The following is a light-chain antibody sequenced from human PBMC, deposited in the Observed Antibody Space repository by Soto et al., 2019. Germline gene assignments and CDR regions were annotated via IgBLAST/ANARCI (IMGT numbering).Light chain of an antibody. J-gene: IGKJ3*01. CDR1: QSVSSY. V-gene: IGKV3-11*01. CDR3: QQRSNWPPT. Sequence: EIVLTQSPATLSLSPGERATLSCRASQSVSSYLAWYQRKPGQAPRLLIYVASNRATGIPARFSGSGSGTDFTLTISSLEPEDFAVYYCQQRSNWPPTFGPGTKVDIK. CDR2: VAS.